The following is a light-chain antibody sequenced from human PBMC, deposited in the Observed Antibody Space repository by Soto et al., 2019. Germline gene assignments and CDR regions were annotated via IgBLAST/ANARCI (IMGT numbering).Light chain of an antibody. Sequence: QLVLTQSPSASASLGASVKLTCTLSSGHSSYAIAWHQQQPEKGPRYLMKLNSDGSHSKGDGIPDRFSGSSSGAGRYLTISSLQSEDEADYYCQALGTGIRVFGGGTKVTVL. CDR1: SGHSSYA. V-gene: IGLV4-69*01. CDR2: LNSDGSH. CDR3: QALGTGIRV. J-gene: IGLJ3*02.